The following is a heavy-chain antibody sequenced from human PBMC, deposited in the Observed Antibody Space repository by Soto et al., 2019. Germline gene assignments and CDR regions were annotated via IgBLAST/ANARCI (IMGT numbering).Heavy chain of an antibody. CDR1: GFTFNNYW. CDR3: ASHHCRGGSCYGGDAFDI. Sequence: GGSLRLSCAASGFTFNNYWMHWVRQAPGKGLVWVSRINSDGTSTSYADSVKGRFTISRDNAKNTLYLQMNSLRAEDTAVYYCASHHCRGGSCYGGDAFDIWGQGTTVTVSS. V-gene: IGHV3-74*01. J-gene: IGHJ3*02. CDR2: INSDGTST. D-gene: IGHD2-15*01.